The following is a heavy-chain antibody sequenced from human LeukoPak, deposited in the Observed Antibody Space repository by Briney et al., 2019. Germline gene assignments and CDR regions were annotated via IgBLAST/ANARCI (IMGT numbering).Heavy chain of an antibody. CDR1: GFTVDNNY. J-gene: IGHJ4*02. CDR3: TRDPPYCSGGTCYPNYFDY. CDR2: IYRRGST. Sequence: GGSLRLSCAASGFTVDNNYMSWVRQAQGKGLEWVSIIYRRGSTYYADSVKGRFTISRDSSNNTLYLQMNSLRAEDAAIYYCTRDPPYCSGGTCYPNYFDYWGRGTLVTVSS. V-gene: IGHV3-53*01. D-gene: IGHD2-15*01.